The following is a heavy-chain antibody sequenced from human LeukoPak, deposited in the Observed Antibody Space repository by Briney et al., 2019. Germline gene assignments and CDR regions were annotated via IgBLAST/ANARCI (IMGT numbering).Heavy chain of an antibody. CDR2: INHSGST. V-gene: IGHV4-34*01. CDR1: GVSFSGYY. Sequence: DPSETLSLTCAVYGVSFSGYYWSWLRQPPGKGLEWIGEINHSGSTNYNPSLKSRVTISVDTSKNQFSLKLSSVTAADTAVYYCARDRLMLLFRDGDYRFDYWGQGTLVTVSS. J-gene: IGHJ4*02. D-gene: IGHD4-17*01. CDR3: ARDRLMLLFRDGDYRFDY.